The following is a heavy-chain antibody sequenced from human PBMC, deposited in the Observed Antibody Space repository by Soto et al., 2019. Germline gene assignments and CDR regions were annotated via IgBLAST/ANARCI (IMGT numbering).Heavy chain of an antibody. V-gene: IGHV4-39*01. CDR3: ARPRYDILTGPYQDHDAFDI. J-gene: IGHJ3*02. CDR2: IYYSGST. D-gene: IGHD3-9*01. CDR1: GGSISSSSYY. Sequence: QLQLQESGPGLVKPSETLSLTCTVSGGSISSSSYYWGWIRQPPGKGLEWIGSIYYSGSTYYNPSLKSRVTIYVDPSKIQLSLKLSSVTAADSAVYYCARPRYDILTGPYQDHDAFDIWGQGTMVTVSS.